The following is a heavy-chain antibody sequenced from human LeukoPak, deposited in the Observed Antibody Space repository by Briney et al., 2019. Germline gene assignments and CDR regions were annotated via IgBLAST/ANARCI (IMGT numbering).Heavy chain of an antibody. CDR1: GFTFSNYA. Sequence: GGSLRLSCAASGFTFSNYAMSWVRQAPGKGLEWVAFIRYDGSNKYYADSVKGRFTISRDNSKNTLYLQMNSLRAEDTAVYYCAKDAAAAGTHDYWGQGTLVTVSS. J-gene: IGHJ4*02. V-gene: IGHV3-30*02. D-gene: IGHD6-13*01. CDR3: AKDAAAAGTHDY. CDR2: IRYDGSNK.